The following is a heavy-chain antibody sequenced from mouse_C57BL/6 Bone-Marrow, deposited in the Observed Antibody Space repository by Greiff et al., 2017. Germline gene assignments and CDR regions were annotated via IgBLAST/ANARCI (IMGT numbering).Heavy chain of an antibody. V-gene: IGHV14-4*01. CDR3: TTRLYYSPAWFAY. Sequence: VQLKQSGAELVRPGASVKLSCTASGFNIKDDYMHWVKQRPEQGLEWIGWSDPENGDTEYASKFQGQAPITADTSSNTAYLQLSSLKSEDTAVYYWTTRLYYSPAWFAYWGQGTLVTVSA. CDR1: GFNIKDDY. D-gene: IGHD2-12*01. J-gene: IGHJ3*01. CDR2: SDPENGDT.